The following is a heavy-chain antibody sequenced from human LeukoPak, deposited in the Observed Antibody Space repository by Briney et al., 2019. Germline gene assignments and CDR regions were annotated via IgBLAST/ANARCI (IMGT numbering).Heavy chain of an antibody. J-gene: IGHJ6*04. CDR1: GFTFSNYW. D-gene: IGHD3-10*02. Sequence: GGSLRLSCAASGFTFSNYWMTWFRQTPGKGLEWVGNIKPDGSEKYYVDPVKGRFTISRDNAKNSLFLQMGSLRVEDTAIYYCAELGITMIGGVWGKGTTVTISS. CDR3: AELGITMIGGV. CDR2: IKPDGSEK. V-gene: IGHV3-7*01.